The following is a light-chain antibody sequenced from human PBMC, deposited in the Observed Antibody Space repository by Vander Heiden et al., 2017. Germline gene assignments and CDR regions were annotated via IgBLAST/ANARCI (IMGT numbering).Light chain of an antibody. CDR1: ESLSSSY. CDR3: QLYGSSPLYA. Sequence: EIGLTPSPGTLSLSPGERATLSCRANESLSSSYLAWYQHKAGQAPRLLIYRASIRDTGIPDRFSGSGSGTDFTLTISRLEPEDFAVYYCQLYGSSPLYAFGQGTKLEIK. J-gene: IGKJ2*01. V-gene: IGKV3-20*01. CDR2: RAS.